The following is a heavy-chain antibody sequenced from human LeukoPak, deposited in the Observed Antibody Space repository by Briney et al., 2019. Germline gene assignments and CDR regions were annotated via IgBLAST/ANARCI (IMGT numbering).Heavy chain of an antibody. CDR2: IRYDGSNK. D-gene: IGHD3-3*01. CDR3: ARDQGFSYYYYYMDV. CDR1: GFTFRNYG. Sequence: GGSLRLSCAASGFTFRNYGMHWVRQAPGKGLEWVAFIRYDGSNKYYADSVKGRFTISRDNSKNTLYLQMNSLRAEDTAVYYCARDQGFSYYYYYMDVWGKGTTVTVSS. J-gene: IGHJ6*03. V-gene: IGHV3-30*02.